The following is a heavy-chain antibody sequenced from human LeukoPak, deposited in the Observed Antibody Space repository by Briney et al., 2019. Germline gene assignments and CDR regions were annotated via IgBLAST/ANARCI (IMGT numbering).Heavy chain of an antibody. D-gene: IGHD6-19*01. V-gene: IGHV3-30*18. Sequence: GGSLRLSCGASGFTFSSYGIHWVRQAPGKGREWVAVISYDGSNKYYVDSVKGRFTISRDNSKNTLYLQMNSLRDEDTAVYYCAKDRGEQWLVTSFDYWGQGTLVTVSS. CDR1: GFTFSSYG. CDR2: ISYDGSNK. CDR3: AKDRGEQWLVTSFDY. J-gene: IGHJ4*02.